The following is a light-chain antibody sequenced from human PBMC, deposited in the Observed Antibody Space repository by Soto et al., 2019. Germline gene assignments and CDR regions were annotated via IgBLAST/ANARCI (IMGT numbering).Light chain of an antibody. Sequence: QSVLTQSPSASASLGASVKLTCTVSSGHSSYGIAWHQQQPEKGPRYLMRVNSDGSHNKGDGIPDRFSGSSSGAERYLTISSLQSEDEADYYCQIWGTGMVFGGGTKVTVL. CDR3: QIWGTGMV. CDR1: SGHSSYG. CDR2: VNSDGSH. J-gene: IGLJ3*02. V-gene: IGLV4-69*01.